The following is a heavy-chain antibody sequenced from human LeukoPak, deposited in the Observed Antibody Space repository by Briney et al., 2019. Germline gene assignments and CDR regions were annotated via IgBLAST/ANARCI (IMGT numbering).Heavy chain of an antibody. CDR3: AKGLYDSRGDDAFDI. D-gene: IGHD3-22*01. V-gene: IGHV5-51*01. J-gene: IGHJ3*02. Sequence: GESLKISCKGSGYSFTSYWIGWVRQMPGKGLEWMGIIYPGDSDTRYSPSFQGQVTISADKSISTAYLQWSSLKASDTAMYYCAKGLYDSRGDDAFDIWGQGTMVTVSS. CDR2: IYPGDSDT. CDR1: GYSFTSYW.